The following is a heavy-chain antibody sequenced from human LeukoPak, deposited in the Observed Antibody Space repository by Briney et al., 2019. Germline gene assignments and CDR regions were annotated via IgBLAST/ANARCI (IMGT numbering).Heavy chain of an antibody. D-gene: IGHD2-15*01. CDR2: IYTSGST. V-gene: IGHV4-61*02. CDR3: ARAPPYGYCSGGSCSPFDY. Sequence: PSQTLSLTCTVSGGSISSGSYYWSWIRQPAGKGLEWIGRIYTSGSTNYNPSLKSRVTISVDTSKNQFSLKLSSVTAADTAVYYCARAPPYGYCSGGSCSPFDYWGQGTLVTVSS. J-gene: IGHJ4*02. CDR1: GGSISSGSYY.